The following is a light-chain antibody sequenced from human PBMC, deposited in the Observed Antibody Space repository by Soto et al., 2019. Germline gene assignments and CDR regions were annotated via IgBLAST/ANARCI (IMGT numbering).Light chain of an antibody. CDR2: DAS. CDR1: QIVTSY. J-gene: IGKJ4*01. V-gene: IGKV3-11*01. CDR3: QHRSNWALT. Sequence: EIVLTQSPATMSLSPGERATLSCRASQIVTSYLAWYQHRPGQAPRLLIYDASNRATGIPARFSGSGSGTDFTLTISSLEPEDFAVYYCQHRSNWALTFGGGTKVEIK.